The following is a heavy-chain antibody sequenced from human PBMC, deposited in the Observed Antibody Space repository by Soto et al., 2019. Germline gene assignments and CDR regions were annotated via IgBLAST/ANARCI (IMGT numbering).Heavy chain of an antibody. J-gene: IGHJ6*02. CDR1: GFTFNSYG. CDR3: ARPLVAPVAGPYYYGMDV. D-gene: IGHD6-19*01. V-gene: IGHV3-33*01. CDR2: IWYDGNTK. Sequence: QIQLVESGGGVVQPGRSLRLSCTASGFTFNSYGFNWVRQAPGKGLEWVAVIWYDGNTKYYADTVKGRFTISRDNLRSTVYLQMNSLTAEDTAVYYCARPLVAPVAGPYYYGMDVWGQGNTVTVSS.